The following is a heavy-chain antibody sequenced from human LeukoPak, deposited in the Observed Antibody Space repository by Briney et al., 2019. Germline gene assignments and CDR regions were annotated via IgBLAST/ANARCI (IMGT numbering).Heavy chain of an antibody. CDR1: GGSISSSSYY. CDR3: ASLGYSSPYYFDY. Sequence: SETLSLTCTVSGGSISSSSYYWGWIRQPPGKGLEWIGSIYYSGSTYYNPSLKSRVTISVDTSKNQFSLKLSSVTAADTAVYYCASLGYSSPYYFDYWGQGTLVTVSS. CDR2: IYYSGST. J-gene: IGHJ4*02. D-gene: IGHD6-13*01. V-gene: IGHV4-39*01.